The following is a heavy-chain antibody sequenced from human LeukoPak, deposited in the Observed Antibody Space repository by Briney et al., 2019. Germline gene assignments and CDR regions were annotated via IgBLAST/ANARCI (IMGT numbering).Heavy chain of an antibody. D-gene: IGHD4-17*01. CDR2: IDHGGGT. Sequence: SETLSLTCAVYGGSFSGYYWSWIRQPPGKGLEWIGEIDHGGGTNYDASLKSRVTISLDTSKNQFSLRLTSVTAADTAVYYCARAAYGEEQWCFDLWGRGTLVTVSS. V-gene: IGHV4-34*01. CDR1: GGSFSGYY. CDR3: ARAAYGEEQWCFDL. J-gene: IGHJ2*01.